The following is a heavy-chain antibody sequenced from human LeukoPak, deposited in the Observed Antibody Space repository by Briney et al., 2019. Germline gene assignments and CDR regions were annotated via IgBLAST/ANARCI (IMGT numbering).Heavy chain of an antibody. CDR3: ATSNDAKIAPFDH. Sequence: SETLSLTCTVTGVSMSAYQWSWVRQSPEKGLEWIGCINTKGETSYNPSLKSRVTTSVDTSKSQFSLRLTSVTAADTAVYYCATSNDAKIAPFDHWGQGAPVTVSS. V-gene: IGHV4-4*09. CDR1: GVSMSAYQ. CDR2: INTKGET. D-gene: IGHD2-21*01. J-gene: IGHJ4*02.